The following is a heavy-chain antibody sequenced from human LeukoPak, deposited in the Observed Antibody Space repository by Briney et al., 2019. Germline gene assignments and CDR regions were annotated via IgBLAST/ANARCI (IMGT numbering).Heavy chain of an antibody. CDR1: GFSLSNSV. CDR2: ISGGGDGT. Sequence: GGSLRLSCAASGFSLSNSVMNWVRQAAGKGLEWVSGISGGGDGTYYADSVKGRFTISRDNSKNTLHLQINSLRAEDTAIYYCAKEFWYSSSSAFEHWGQGVLVTVSS. J-gene: IGHJ4*02. V-gene: IGHV3-23*01. D-gene: IGHD6-6*01. CDR3: AKEFWYSSSSAFEH.